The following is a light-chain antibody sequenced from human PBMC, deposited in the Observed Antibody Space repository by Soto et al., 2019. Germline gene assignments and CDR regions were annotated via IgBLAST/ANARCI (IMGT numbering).Light chain of an antibody. V-gene: IGKV1-5*03. CDR1: QSISTW. Sequence: DVQMTQSXXTLXXSVGDRVTITCRASQSISTWLAWYQQKPGKAPNLLIHKASSLESGVPSRXSXXXXXXXXXLTISGLQPEDAATYYCQQYDNYWTFGQGTKVE. CDR2: KAS. CDR3: QQYDNYWT. J-gene: IGKJ1*01.